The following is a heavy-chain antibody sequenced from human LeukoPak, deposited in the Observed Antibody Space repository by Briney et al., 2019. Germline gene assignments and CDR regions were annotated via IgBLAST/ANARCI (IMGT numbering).Heavy chain of an antibody. Sequence: GGSLRLSCAASGFTFSSYWMSWVRQAPGKGLEWVANIKQDGSEKYYVDSVKGRFTISRDNAKNSLYLQMNSLRAEDTAVYYCARGAKQIGYSYVPYNWFDPWGQGTLVTVSS. J-gene: IGHJ5*02. D-gene: IGHD5-18*01. CDR3: ARGAKQIGYSYVPYNWFDP. CDR2: IKQDGSEK. V-gene: IGHV3-7*04. CDR1: GFTFSSYW.